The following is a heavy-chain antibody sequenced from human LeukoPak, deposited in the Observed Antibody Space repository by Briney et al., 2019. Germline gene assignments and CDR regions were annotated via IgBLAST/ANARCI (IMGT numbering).Heavy chain of an antibody. J-gene: IGHJ4*02. CDR3: AKDPNYDSSGYYYIDY. D-gene: IGHD3-22*01. CDR1: GFTFSSYA. Sequence: GGSLRLSCAASGFTFSSYAMSWVRQAPGKGLEWVSAISGSGGSTYYADSVKGRFTISRDNSKNTLYLQMNSLRAEDTAVYYCAKDPNYDSSGYYYIDYWGQGTLVTVPS. V-gene: IGHV3-23*01. CDR2: ISGSGGST.